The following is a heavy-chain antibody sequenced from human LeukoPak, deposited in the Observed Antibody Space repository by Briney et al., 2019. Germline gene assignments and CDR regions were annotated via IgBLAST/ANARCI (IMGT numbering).Heavy chain of an antibody. CDR2: ISGSGGST. CDR1: GFTFSSYA. D-gene: IGHD5-18*01. V-gene: IGHV3-23*01. J-gene: IGHJ5*02. Sequence: PGGSLRLSCAASGFTFSSYAMSWVRQAPGKGLEWVSAISGSGGSTYYADSVKGRFTISRDNSKNTLYLQMNSLRAEDTAVYYCANGGYSYGYDTKNWFDPWGQGTLVTVSS. CDR3: ANGGYSYGYDTKNWFDP.